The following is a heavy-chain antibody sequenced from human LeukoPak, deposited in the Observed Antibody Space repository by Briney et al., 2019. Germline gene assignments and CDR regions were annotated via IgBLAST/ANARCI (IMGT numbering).Heavy chain of an antibody. Sequence: SVKVSCKASGGTFSSYAISWVRQAPGQGLAWMGGIIPIFGTANYAQRFQGRVTITADESTSTAYMELSSLRSEDTAVYYCARAKGTTVTVFDYWGQGTLVTVSS. CDR3: ARAKGTTVTVFDY. J-gene: IGHJ4*02. D-gene: IGHD4-17*01. V-gene: IGHV1-69*13. CDR1: GGTFSSYA. CDR2: IIPIFGTA.